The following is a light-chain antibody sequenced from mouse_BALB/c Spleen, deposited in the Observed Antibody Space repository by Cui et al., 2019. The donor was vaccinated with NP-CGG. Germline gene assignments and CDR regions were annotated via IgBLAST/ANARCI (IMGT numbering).Light chain of an antibody. Sequence: QAVFNLESALTTSPGETVTLTCRSSTGAVTTSNYANWVQEKPDHLFTGLIGGTNNRAPGVPARFSGSLIGDKAALTITGTQTEDEAIYFCALWYSNHWVFGGGTKLTVL. J-gene: IGLJ1*01. CDR2: GTN. CDR3: ALWYSNHWV. CDR1: TGAVTTSNY. V-gene: IGLV1*01.